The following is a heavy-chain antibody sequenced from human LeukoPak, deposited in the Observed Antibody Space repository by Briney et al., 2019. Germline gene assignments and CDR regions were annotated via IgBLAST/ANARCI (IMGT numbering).Heavy chain of an antibody. J-gene: IGHJ4*02. CDR2: INQDGSHK. CDR3: ARDRDGGADY. CDR1: GFTFNANW. Sequence: GGSLRLSCAASGFTFNANWMSWVRQAPGKGLEWVANINQDGSHKYSIDSVKGRLTISRDNAQNSLYLQMNSLRAEDTAVYYCARDRDGGADYWGQGTLVTVSS. V-gene: IGHV3-7*01. D-gene: IGHD2-21*01.